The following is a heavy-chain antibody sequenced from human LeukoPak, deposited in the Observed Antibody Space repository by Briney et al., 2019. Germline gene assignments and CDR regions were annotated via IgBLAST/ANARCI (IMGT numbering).Heavy chain of an antibody. CDR3: ARDYSGRTGNWFDP. CDR1: GVSISSSNSY. V-gene: IGHV4-39*07. CDR2: IYYSGNT. J-gene: IGHJ5*02. D-gene: IGHD2-15*01. Sequence: SETLSLTCTVSGVSISSSNSYWGWIRQPPGKGLEWIGSIYYSGNTYYNASLKSQVSISIDTSKNQFSLKLSSVTAADTAVYYCARDYSGRTGNWFDPWGQGTLVTVSS.